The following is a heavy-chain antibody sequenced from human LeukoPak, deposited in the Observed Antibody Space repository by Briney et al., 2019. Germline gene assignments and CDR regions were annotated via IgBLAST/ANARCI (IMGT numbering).Heavy chain of an antibody. CDR3: ARDVTTGTIGDYYYYYMDV. J-gene: IGHJ6*03. Sequence: GASVKVSCKASGYTFTGYYMHWVRQAPGQGLEWMGWINPNSGGTIYAQKFQGRVTMTRDTSISTVYMELSRLRSDDTAVYYCARDVTTGTIGDYYYYYMDVWGKGTTVTVSS. CDR1: GYTFTGYY. V-gene: IGHV1-2*02. D-gene: IGHD1-1*01. CDR2: INPNSGGT.